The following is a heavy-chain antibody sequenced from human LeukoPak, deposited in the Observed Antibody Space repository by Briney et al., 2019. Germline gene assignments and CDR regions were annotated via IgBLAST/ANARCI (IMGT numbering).Heavy chain of an antibody. D-gene: IGHD5-18*01. CDR3: ARHGGLTAMVKN. CDR1: GYSISSGYF. Sequence: SETLSLTCTVSGYSISSGYFWGWIRQPPGKGLEWIGTIYNSGSTYYNASLESRVTISVDTSKNQFSLKLSSMTAADTAVYYCARHGGLTAMVKNWGQGTLVTVSS. J-gene: IGHJ1*01. CDR2: IYNSGST. V-gene: IGHV4-38-2*02.